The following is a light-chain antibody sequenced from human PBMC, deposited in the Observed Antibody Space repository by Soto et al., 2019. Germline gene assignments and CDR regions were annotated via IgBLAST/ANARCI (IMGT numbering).Light chain of an antibody. V-gene: IGKV1-9*01. CDR3: QQLDRYPFT. CDR1: LGISTY. CDR2: SAS. Sequence: DIQLTQSPPFLSASVGDRVTITCRASLGISTYLAWYQQKPGKVPRLLIYSASTLQSGVPSRFSGSGSGTEFTLTISSLQPEDFASYYCQQLDRYPFTFGGGTKVDIK. J-gene: IGKJ4*01.